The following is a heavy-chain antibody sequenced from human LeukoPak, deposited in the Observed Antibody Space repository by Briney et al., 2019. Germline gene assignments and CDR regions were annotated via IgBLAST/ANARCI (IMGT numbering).Heavy chain of an antibody. J-gene: IGHJ4*02. CDR3: ARDPIYIAAAGTGYLPYFDY. Sequence: SVKVSCKASGGTFSSYAISWVRQAPGQGREWMGRIITILGIANYAQKFQGRVTITADKSTSTAYMELSSLRSEDTAVYYCARDPIYIAAAGTGYLPYFDYWGQGTLVTVSS. V-gene: IGHV1-69*04. CDR1: GGTFSSYA. D-gene: IGHD6-13*01. CDR2: IITILGIA.